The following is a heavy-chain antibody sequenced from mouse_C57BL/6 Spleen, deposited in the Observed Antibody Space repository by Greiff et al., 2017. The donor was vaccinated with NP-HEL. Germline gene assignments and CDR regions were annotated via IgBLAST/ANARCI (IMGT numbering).Heavy chain of an antibody. V-gene: IGHV1-72*01. CDR2: IDPNSGGT. D-gene: IGHD2-5*01. J-gene: IGHJ2*01. CDR3: ARAPYSNYDYFDY. Sequence: QVQLKQSGAELVKPGASVKLSCKASGYTFTSYWMHWVKQRPGRGLEWIGRIDPNSGGTKYNEKFKSKATLTVDKPSSTAYMQLSSLTSEDSAVYYWARAPYSNYDYFDYWGQGTTLTVSA. CDR1: GYTFTSYW.